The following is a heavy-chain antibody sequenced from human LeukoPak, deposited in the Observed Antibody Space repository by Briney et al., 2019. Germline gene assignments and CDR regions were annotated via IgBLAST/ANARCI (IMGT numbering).Heavy chain of an antibody. CDR1: GFTFSSYS. CDR3: ARADSSGYYLTYYYYYMDV. J-gene: IGHJ6*03. Sequence: GGSLRLSCAASGFTFSSYSMNWVRQAPGKGLEWVSSISSSSSYIYYADSAKGRFTISRDNAKNSLYLQMNSLRAEDTAVYYCARADSSGYYLTYYYYYMDVWGKGTTVTVSS. V-gene: IGHV3-21*01. D-gene: IGHD3-22*01. CDR2: ISSSSSYI.